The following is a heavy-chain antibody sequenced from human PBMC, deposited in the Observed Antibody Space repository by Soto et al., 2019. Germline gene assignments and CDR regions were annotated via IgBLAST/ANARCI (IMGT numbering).Heavy chain of an antibody. Sequence: GGSLRLSCAASGFTFGSYAVHWVRQAPGKGLEYVSAISSNGGSTYYANSVKGRFTISRDNSKNTLYLQMGSLRAEDMAVYYCARDVYSGPSPLAFDIWGQGTMVTVSS. J-gene: IGHJ3*02. CDR2: ISSNGGST. CDR3: ARDVYSGPSPLAFDI. CDR1: GFTFGSYA. D-gene: IGHD6-19*01. V-gene: IGHV3-64*01.